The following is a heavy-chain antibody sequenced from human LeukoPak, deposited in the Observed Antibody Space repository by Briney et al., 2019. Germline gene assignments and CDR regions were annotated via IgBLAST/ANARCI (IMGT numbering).Heavy chain of an antibody. CDR2: ISGSGGST. CDR1: GFTFSSYA. CDR3: ARDGSYYDSSGYYYVLFPLDY. D-gene: IGHD3-22*01. V-gene: IGHV3-23*01. Sequence: GGSLRLSCAASGFTFSSYAMSWVRQAPGKGLEWVSAISGSGGSTYYADSVKGRFTISRDNSKNTLYLQMNSLRAEDTAVYYCARDGSYYDSSGYYYVLFPLDYWGQGTLVTVSS. J-gene: IGHJ4*02.